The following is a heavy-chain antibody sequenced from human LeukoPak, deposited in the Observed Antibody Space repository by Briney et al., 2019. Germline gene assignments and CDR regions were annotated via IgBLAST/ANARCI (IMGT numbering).Heavy chain of an antibody. CDR3: ARDVADSSSWYGKRGRSYYYYYMDV. D-gene: IGHD6-13*01. CDR2: INPNSGGT. Sequence: GASVKVSCKASGYTFTGYYMHWVRQAPGQGLEWMGWINPNSGGTNYAQKFQGRVTMTRDTSISTAYMELSRLRSDDTAVYYCARDVADSSSWYGKRGRSYYYYYMDVWGKGTTVTISS. CDR1: GYTFTGYY. V-gene: IGHV1-2*02. J-gene: IGHJ6*03.